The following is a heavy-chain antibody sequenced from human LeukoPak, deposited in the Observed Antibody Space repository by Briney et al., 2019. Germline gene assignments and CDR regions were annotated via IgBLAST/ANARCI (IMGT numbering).Heavy chain of an antibody. CDR1: GFTFSNYG. D-gene: IGHD2-2*01. CDR3: AKDVPAAYFDY. J-gene: IGHJ4*02. V-gene: IGHV3-30*02. CDR2: VRYDESTK. Sequence: GGSLRLSCTASGFTFSNYGMHWVRQAPGKGLEWVAFVRYDESTKFHADSVKGRFTISRDNSKTTLYLQMNSLRAEDTAVYYCAKDVPAAYFDYWGQGTLVTVSS.